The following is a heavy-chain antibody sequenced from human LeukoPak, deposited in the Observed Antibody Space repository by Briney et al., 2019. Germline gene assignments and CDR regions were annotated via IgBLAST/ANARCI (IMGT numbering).Heavy chain of an antibody. J-gene: IGHJ4*02. Sequence: SGTLSLTCAVSGGSISSSNWWSWVRQPPGKGLEWIGEIYHSGSTNYNPSLKSRVTISVDKSKNQFSLKLSSVTAADTAVYYCARGGYDYVWGCYRSGWFDYWGQGTLVTVSS. CDR1: GGSISSSNW. CDR2: IYHSGST. CDR3: ARGGYDYVWGCYRSGWFDY. V-gene: IGHV4-4*02. D-gene: IGHD3-16*02.